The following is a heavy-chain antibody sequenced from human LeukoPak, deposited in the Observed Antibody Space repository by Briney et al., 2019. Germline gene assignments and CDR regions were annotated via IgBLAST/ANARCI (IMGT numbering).Heavy chain of an antibody. V-gene: IGHV4-38-2*02. CDR3: AGTTHYYYYMDV. Sequence: PSETLSLTRTVSGYSISSGYYWGWIRQPPGKGLEWIGSIYHSGSTYYNPSLKSRVTISVDTSKNQFSLKLSSVTAADTAVYYCAGTTHYYYYMDVWGKGTTVTVSS. J-gene: IGHJ6*03. D-gene: IGHD1-26*01. CDR1: GYSISSGYY. CDR2: IYHSGST.